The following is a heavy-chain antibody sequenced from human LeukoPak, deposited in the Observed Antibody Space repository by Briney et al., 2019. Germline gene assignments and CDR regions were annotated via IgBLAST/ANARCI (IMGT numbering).Heavy chain of an antibody. V-gene: IGHV4-34*01. Sequence: KPSETLSLTCAVYGGSFSGYYWSWIRQPPGKGLEWIGEINHSGSTNYNPSLKSRVTISVDTSKSQFSLKLSSVTAADTAVYYCASGSRQQLAYWGQGTLVTVSS. J-gene: IGHJ4*02. D-gene: IGHD6-13*01. CDR2: INHSGST. CDR3: ASGSRQQLAY. CDR1: GGSFSGYY.